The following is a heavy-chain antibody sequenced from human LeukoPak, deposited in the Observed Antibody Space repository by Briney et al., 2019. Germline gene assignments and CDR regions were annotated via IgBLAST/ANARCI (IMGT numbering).Heavy chain of an antibody. V-gene: IGHV3-48*04. CDR3: AREATALVRGYFDL. Sequence: GRSLRLSCAASGFTFSSYGMNWVRQAPGKGLEWVSYIDHSDTTVYYVDSVKGRFTISRDNATLYLHMNSLRADDTAVYYCAREATALVRGYFDLWGRGTLVTVSS. J-gene: IGHJ2*01. CDR2: IDHSDTTV. D-gene: IGHD5-18*01. CDR1: GFTFSSYG.